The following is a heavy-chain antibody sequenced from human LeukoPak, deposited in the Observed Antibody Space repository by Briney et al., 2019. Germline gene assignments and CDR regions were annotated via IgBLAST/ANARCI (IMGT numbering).Heavy chain of an antibody. J-gene: IGHJ4*02. CDR3: ARNPYGDYSFDY. D-gene: IGHD4-17*01. Sequence: GGSLRLSCAASGFTFSDYSVHWVRQAPGKGLEWVAIISKDGRHKYYADSVQGRFTISRDNFNSALYLQMNTLRPEGTAVYYCARNPYGDYSFDYWGQGTLLTVSS. CDR1: GFTFSDYS. CDR2: ISKDGRHK. V-gene: IGHV3-30*04.